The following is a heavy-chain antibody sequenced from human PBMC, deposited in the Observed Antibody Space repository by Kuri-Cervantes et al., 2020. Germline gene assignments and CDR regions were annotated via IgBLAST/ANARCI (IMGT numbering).Heavy chain of an antibody. CDR2: SNAGNGNT. J-gene: IGHJ6*02. V-gene: IGHV1-3*02. CDR1: GYTFTSYA. D-gene: IGHD6-19*01. Sequence: ASVKVSCKASGYTFTSYAMHWVRQAPGQRLEWMGWSNAGNGNTKYSQEFQGRVTITRDTSASTAYMELSSLRSEDMAVYYCARLRGVAVAGSDPRIYYYYGMDVWGQGTTVTVSS. CDR3: ARLRGVAVAGSDPRIYYYYGMDV.